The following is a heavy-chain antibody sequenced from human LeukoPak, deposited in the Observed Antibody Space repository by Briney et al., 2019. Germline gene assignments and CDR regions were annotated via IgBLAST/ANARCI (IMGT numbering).Heavy chain of an antibody. CDR2: ISGSGGST. CDR3: AKVSGILTGYYGDYFDH. J-gene: IGHJ4*02. CDR1: GFTLSSYA. D-gene: IGHD3-9*01. V-gene: IGHV3-23*01. Sequence: GGSLRLSCAASGFTLSSYAMSWVRQAPGKGLEWVSAISGSGGSTYYADSVKGRFTISRDNSKNTLYLQMNSLRAEDTAVYYCAKVSGILTGYYGDYFDHWGQGTLVTVSS.